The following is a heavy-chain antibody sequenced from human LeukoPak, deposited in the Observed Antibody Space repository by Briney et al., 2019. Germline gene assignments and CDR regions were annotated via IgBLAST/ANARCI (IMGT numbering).Heavy chain of an antibody. D-gene: IGHD6-19*01. Sequence: GASVKLSCKASGYTFTSYDINWVRQATGQGLEWMGWMNTNSGNTGYAQKLQGRVTITRNTSISTAYMELSSLRSEDTAVYYCARGVGSGWYYNYYYYMDVWGKGTTVTVSS. CDR2: MNTNSGNT. CDR1: GYTFTSYD. CDR3: ARGVGSGWYYNYYYYMDV. J-gene: IGHJ6*03. V-gene: IGHV1-8*03.